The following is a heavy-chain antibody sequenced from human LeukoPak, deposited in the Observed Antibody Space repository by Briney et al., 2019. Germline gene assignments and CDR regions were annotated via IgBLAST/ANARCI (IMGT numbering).Heavy chain of an antibody. V-gene: IGHV3-21*01. CDR1: GFTFSSYS. D-gene: IGHD2-15*01. J-gene: IGHJ4*02. CDR3: ARIPYCSGGSCADY. Sequence: PGGSLRLSCAASGFTFSSYSMNWVRQAPGKGLEWVSSISSSSSYIYYADSVKGRFTISRDNAKNSLYLQMNSLRAEDTAVYYCARIPYCSGGSCADYWGQGTLDTVSS. CDR2: ISSSSSYI.